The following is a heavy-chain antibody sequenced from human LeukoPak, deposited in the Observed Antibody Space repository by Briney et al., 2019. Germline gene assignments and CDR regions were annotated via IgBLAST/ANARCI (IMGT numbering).Heavy chain of an antibody. V-gene: IGHV4-34*01. CDR2: INHSGST. CDR1: GGSFSGYY. Sequence: SETLSLTCALYGGSFSGYYWSCIRQPPGKGLEWIGEINHSGSTNYNPSLKSRVTISVDTSKNQFSLKLSSVTAADTAVYYCARGVGSSWPTNFDYWGQGTLVTVSS. J-gene: IGHJ4*02. CDR3: ARGVGSSWPTNFDY. D-gene: IGHD6-13*01.